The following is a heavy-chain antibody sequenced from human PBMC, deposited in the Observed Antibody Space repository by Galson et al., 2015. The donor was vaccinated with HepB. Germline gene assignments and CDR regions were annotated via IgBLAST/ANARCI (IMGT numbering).Heavy chain of an antibody. CDR2: ISTYSGNT. CDR1: GGTFSSYA. CDR3: VRDEDHAFDI. V-gene: IGHV1-18*01. J-gene: IGHJ3*02. Sequence: SVKVSCKASGGTFSSYAISWARQAPGQGLEWMGWISTYSGNTNYAQKLLDRVTMTTDTSTTTAYMELRSLRSDDTAVYYCVRDEDHAFDIWGQGTMVAVS.